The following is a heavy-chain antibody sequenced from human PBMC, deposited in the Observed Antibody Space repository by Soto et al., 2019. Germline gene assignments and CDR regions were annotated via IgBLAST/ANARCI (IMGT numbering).Heavy chain of an antibody. D-gene: IGHD3-22*01. CDR1: GGTFNSYG. J-gene: IGHJ5*02. CDR2: IIPIVETP. CDR3: ARLSRPNYYDTSGFFKDNWFDP. Sequence: QVQLVQSGAEVKKPGSSMKVSCKASGGTFNSYGINWVRQAPGQGLEWMGGIIPIVETPKYAQKFQGRVTITADESTNTVYMELSSLRSEDTAMYYCARLSRPNYYDTSGFFKDNWFDPWGQGTLVTVSS. V-gene: IGHV1-69*01.